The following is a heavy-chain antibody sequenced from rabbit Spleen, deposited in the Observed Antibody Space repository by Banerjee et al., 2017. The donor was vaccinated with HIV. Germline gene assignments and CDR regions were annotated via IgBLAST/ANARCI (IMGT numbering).Heavy chain of an antibody. Sequence: QSLEESGGDLVKPGASLTLTCTASGIDFSSDHDMCWVRQAPGKGPEWIACIYSGDGRTHYASWAKGRLTISRTSSTTVTLQMTSLTVADTATYFCARDLDGVIGWNFGWWGPGTLVTVS. V-gene: IGHV1S40*01. CDR3: ARDLDGVIGWNFGW. J-gene: IGHJ4*01. CDR2: IYSGDGRT. D-gene: IGHD1-1*01. CDR1: GIDFSSDHD.